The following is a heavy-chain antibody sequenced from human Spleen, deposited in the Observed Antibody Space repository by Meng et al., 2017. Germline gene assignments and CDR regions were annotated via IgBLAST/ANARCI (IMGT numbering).Heavy chain of an antibody. CDR3: ARDRHYDVSTGYGWFDP. J-gene: IGHJ5*02. V-gene: IGHV4-31*03. CDR1: GGSISSGAYS. D-gene: IGHD3-9*01. Sequence: LQEPGPGLAKPPPTPSLTYIVSGGSISSGAYSWTWIRQNPGKGLQWIGCIFYTGSAYYNPSLKSRIYISIDTSKNQFSLKLNSVTAADTAVYYCARDRHYDVSTGYGWFDPWGQGTLVTVSS. CDR2: IFYTGSA.